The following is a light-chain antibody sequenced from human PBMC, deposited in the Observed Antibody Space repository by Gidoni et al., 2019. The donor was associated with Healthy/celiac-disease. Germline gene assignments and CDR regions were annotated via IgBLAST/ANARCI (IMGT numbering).Light chain of an antibody. V-gene: IGLV6-57*01. CDR1: SGSIASNY. CDR2: EDN. Sequence: FMLTQPHSVSEFPGKTVTSPCTRSSGSIASNYVQWYQQRPGSSPTTVIYEDNQRPSGVPDRFSGSIDSSSNSASLTISGLKTEDEADYYCQSYDSSNHWVFGGGTKLTVL. J-gene: IGLJ3*02. CDR3: QSYDSSNHWV.